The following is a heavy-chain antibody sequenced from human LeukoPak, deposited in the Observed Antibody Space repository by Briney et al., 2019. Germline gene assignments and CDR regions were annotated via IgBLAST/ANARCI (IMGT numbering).Heavy chain of an antibody. D-gene: IGHD1-26*01. V-gene: IGHV1-2*06. CDR2: INPNNGAT. J-gene: IGHJ4*02. CDR1: GGTFSSYA. Sequence: ASVKVSCKASGGTFSSYAISWVRQAPGQGLEWMGRINPNNGATNYAQKLQGRVTITGDTSISTAYMELSSLRSDDTAVYYCTRESGSYHGNDYWGQGTLVTVSS. CDR3: TRESGSYHGNDY.